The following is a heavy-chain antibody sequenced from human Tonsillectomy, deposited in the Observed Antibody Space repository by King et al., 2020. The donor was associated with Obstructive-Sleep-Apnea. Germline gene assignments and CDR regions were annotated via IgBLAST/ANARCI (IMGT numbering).Heavy chain of an antibody. J-gene: IGHJ6*02. CDR2: IYYSGST. Sequence: QLQESGPGLVKPSETLSLTCTVSGGSISSSSYYWGWLRQPPGKGLEWIWSIYYSGSTYYNPSLKSRVTISVDTSKNPFSLELSSVTAAATAVYYCARVGFRGKIVVVIKDYYYYGMDVWGQGTTVTVSS. CDR3: ARVGFRGKIVVVIKDYYYYGMDV. CDR1: GGSISSSSYY. V-gene: IGHV4-39*07. D-gene: IGHD3-22*01.